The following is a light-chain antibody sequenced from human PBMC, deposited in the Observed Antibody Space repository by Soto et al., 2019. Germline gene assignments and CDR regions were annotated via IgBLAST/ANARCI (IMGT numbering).Light chain of an antibody. CDR3: QQRSNWPPIT. Sequence: IVLMRSPGTFSLAPLEIATLAVMGSRSLSSDYLAWYQQKPGQAPRLLFYHASRRATGTPDRFSVSGSGTDFTLTISRLEPGDFAVYYCQQRSNWPPITFGQGTRLEIK. V-gene: IGKV3D-20*02. J-gene: IGKJ5*01. CDR1: RSLSSDY. CDR2: HAS.